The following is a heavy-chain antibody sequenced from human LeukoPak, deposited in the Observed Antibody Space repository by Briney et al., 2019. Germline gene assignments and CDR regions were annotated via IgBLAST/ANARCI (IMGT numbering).Heavy chain of an antibody. CDR2: IYSSGSA. CDR3: ARDLNWNDQGRDS. J-gene: IGHJ4*02. D-gene: IGHD1-1*01. CDR1: GGFISNYY. V-gene: IGHV4-4*07. Sequence: SETLSLTCTVSGGFISNYYWSWIRQPAGKGLAWIGRIYSSGSASYNPSLQSRVTMSVDTSKKEFSLKLTSMTAADTAVYYCARDLNWNDQGRDSWGQGTLVTVSS.